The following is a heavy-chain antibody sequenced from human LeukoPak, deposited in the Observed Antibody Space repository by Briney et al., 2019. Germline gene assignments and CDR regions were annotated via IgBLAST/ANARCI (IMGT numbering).Heavy chain of an antibody. D-gene: IGHD1-1*01. CDR3: AKEVGNWNYLDY. Sequence: GGSLRLSCAASGFTFSSYGMHWVRQAPGKGLEWVAFIRYDGSNKYYADSVKGRFTISRDNSKSTLYLQMNNLRGEDTAVYYCAKEVGNWNYLDYWGQGTLVTVSS. J-gene: IGHJ4*02. CDR1: GFTFSSYG. V-gene: IGHV3-30*02. CDR2: IRYDGSNK.